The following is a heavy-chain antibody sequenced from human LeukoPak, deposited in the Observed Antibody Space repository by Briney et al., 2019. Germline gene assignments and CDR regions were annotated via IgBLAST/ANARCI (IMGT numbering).Heavy chain of an antibody. V-gene: IGHV4-39*07. CDR3: ARFTPQGYGWGGYNRFDP. CDR1: GGSISSSSYY. Sequence: SSETLSLTCTVSGGSISSSSYYWGWIRQPPGKGLEWIGSIYYSGSTYYNPSLKSRVTISVDTSKNQFSLKLSSVTAADTAVYYCARFTPQGYGWGGYNRFDPWGQGTLVTVSS. D-gene: IGHD3-16*01. CDR2: IYYSGST. J-gene: IGHJ5*02.